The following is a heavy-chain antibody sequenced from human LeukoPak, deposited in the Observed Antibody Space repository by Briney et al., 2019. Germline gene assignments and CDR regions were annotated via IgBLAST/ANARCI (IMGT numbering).Heavy chain of an antibody. CDR2: VNSGGTT. V-gene: IGHV4-39*01. CDR1: PGSMNTNSYY. CDR3: GARRVGPLRPLDF. Sequence: SETLSLTCTVSPGSMNTNSYYWVWIRQPPGKGLEWIGNVNSGGTTYYNLALESRVIISLDTSKNQFSLKLTSVTAADTAIYFCGARRVGPLRPLDFWGQGTLVTVSS. J-gene: IGHJ4*01. D-gene: IGHD5/OR15-5a*01.